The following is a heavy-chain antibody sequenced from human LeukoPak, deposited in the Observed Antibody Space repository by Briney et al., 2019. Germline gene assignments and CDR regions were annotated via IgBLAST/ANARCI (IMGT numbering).Heavy chain of an antibody. CDR3: ASSRNLARPKSNYYYYYYMDV. V-gene: IGHV4-39*07. Sequence: SETLSLTCTVSGGSINTPNYYWSWLRQPPGKGLEWIGEINHSGSTNYNPSLKSRVTISVDTSKNQFSLKLSSVTAADTAVYYCASSRNLARPKSNYYYYYYMDVWGKGTTVTISS. J-gene: IGHJ6*03. CDR2: INHSGST. D-gene: IGHD3-3*02. CDR1: GGSINTPNYY.